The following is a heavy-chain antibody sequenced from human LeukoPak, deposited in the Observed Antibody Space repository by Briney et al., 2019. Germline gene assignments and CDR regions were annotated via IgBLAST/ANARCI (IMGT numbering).Heavy chain of an antibody. CDR2: ISVVSTTI. J-gene: IGHJ4*02. Sequence: GRSLRLSCAASGFTFSDYYMYWIRHPPGKGLDWVAYISVVSTTIYYPASLKVLFTSSSYNAKNSFYLQMNSLRAEDTAVYYCARDSGRRGYNYNFWGQGTLVTVSS. CDR3: ARDSGRRGYNYNF. V-gene: IGHV3-11*01. D-gene: IGHD5-18*01. CDR1: GFTFSDYY.